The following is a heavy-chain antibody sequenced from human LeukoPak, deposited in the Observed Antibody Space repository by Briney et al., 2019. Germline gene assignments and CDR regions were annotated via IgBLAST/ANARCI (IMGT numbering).Heavy chain of an antibody. CDR1: GFSLTTSGLC. CDR2: IDWDNDK. D-gene: IGHD4-17*01. J-gene: IGHJ4*02. Sequence: SGPTLVNPTQTLTLTCTVSGFSLTTSGLCVTWIRQPPGRAPEWLARIDWDNDKYYSLSLKTRLTISRDTSRNQVVLTMTNMDPVDTATYYCARFNYGALDFWGQGTLVTVSS. CDR3: ARFNYGALDF. V-gene: IGHV2-70*11.